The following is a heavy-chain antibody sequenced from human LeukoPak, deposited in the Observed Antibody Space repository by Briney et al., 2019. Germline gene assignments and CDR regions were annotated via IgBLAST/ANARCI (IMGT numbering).Heavy chain of an antibody. J-gene: IGHJ4*02. CDR1: GGSISSHY. CDR2: ISNSGST. D-gene: IGHD3-10*01. V-gene: IGHV4-59*11. CDR3: ASSTSLGMGYYGSGSYFVY. Sequence: PSETLSLTCTVSGGSISSHYWTWIRQSPVKGLEWIGDISNSGSTSYNPSLKSRVTISVDTSKNQFSLKLSSVTAADTAVYYCASSTSLGMGYYGSGSYFVYWGQGTLVTVSS.